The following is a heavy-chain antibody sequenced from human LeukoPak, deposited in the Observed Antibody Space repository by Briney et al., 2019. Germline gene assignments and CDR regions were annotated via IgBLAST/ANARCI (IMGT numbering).Heavy chain of an antibody. J-gene: IGHJ3*02. CDR2: IVVGSGNT. CDR1: GFTLTSSA. V-gene: IGHV1-58*02. CDR3: AAGYCSGGSCYPDAFDI. Sequence: ASVKVSCKASGFTLTSSAMQWVRQARGQRLEWIGWIVVGSGNTNYAQKFQERVTITRDMSTSTAYMELSSLRSEDTAVYYCAAGYCSGGSCYPDAFDIWGQGTMVTVSS. D-gene: IGHD2-15*01.